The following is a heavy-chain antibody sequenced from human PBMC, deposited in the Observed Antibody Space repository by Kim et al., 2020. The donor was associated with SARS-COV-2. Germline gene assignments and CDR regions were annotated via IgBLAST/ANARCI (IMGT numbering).Heavy chain of an antibody. V-gene: IGHV1-69*13. CDR1: GGTFSSYA. D-gene: IGHD3-22*01. CDR2: IIPIFGTA. J-gene: IGHJ4*02. CDR3: ARGGGDSDYYDSSGYYSPFDD. Sequence: SVKVSCKASGGTFSSYAISWVRQAPGQGLEWMGGIIPIFGTANYAQKFQGRVTITADESTSTAYMELSSLRSEDTAVYYCARGGGDSDYYDSSGYYSPFDDWGQGTLVTVSS.